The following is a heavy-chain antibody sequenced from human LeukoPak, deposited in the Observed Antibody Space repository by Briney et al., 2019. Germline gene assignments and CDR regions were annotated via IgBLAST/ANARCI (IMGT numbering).Heavy chain of an antibody. CDR2: ISPSGST. D-gene: IGHD6-13*01. CDR1: GGSIRSGSYY. V-gene: IGHV4-61*02. Sequence: SETLSLTCTVSGGSIRSGSYYWSWIRQPAGKGLEWIGRISPSGSTDYNSSLKSRVTISVDTSNSQFSLKLSSVTAADTAVYYCARLGGQQLVLYYWGQGTLVTVSS. CDR3: ARLGGQQLVLYY. J-gene: IGHJ4*02.